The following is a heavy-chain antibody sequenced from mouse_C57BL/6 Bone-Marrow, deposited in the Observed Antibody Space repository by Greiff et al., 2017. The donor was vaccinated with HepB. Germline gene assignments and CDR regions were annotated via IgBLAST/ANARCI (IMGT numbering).Heavy chain of an antibody. CDR1: GYTFTSYW. CDR2: INPSSGYT. CDR3: ARAYDYYAMDY. D-gene: IGHD6-5*01. J-gene: IGHJ4*01. Sequence: VQLQQSGAELAKPGASVKLSCKASGYTFTSYWMHWVKQRPGQGLEWIGYINPSSGYTKYNQKFKDKAKLTADKSSSTAYMQLSSLTYEDSAVYYCARAYDYYAMDYWGQGTSVTVSS. V-gene: IGHV1-7*01.